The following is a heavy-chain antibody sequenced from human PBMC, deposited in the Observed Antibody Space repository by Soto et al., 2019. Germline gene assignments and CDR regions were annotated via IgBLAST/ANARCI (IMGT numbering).Heavy chain of an antibody. CDR3: AKDRYDILTGSPDY. D-gene: IGHD3-9*01. V-gene: IGHV3-23*01. CDR1: GFTFSSYA. Sequence: EVQLLESGGGLVQPGGSLRLSCAASGFTFSSYAMSWVRQAPGMGLEWVSAISGSGGSTYYADSVKGRFTFSRDNSKNALYLQMNILRAEDTAVYYCAKDRYDILTGSPDYWGQVTLVTVSS. J-gene: IGHJ4*02. CDR2: ISGSGGST.